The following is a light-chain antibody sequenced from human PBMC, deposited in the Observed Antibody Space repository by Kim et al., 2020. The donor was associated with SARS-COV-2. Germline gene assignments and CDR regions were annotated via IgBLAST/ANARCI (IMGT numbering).Light chain of an antibody. V-gene: IGLV1-40*01. Sequence: YDVHWYQHLPGAAPRLLIFGNTNRPSGVPDRFSASKSGSSASLVITGLQTEDEADYYCHSYDSGLRGSVFGGGTQLTVL. CDR2: GNT. CDR3: HSYDSGLRGSV. J-gene: IGLJ2*01. CDR1: YD.